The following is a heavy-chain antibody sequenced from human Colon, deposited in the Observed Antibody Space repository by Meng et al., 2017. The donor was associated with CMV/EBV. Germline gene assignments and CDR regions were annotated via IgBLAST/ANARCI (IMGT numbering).Heavy chain of an antibody. V-gene: IGHV1-2*02. CDR2: IRSDGSAT. CDR3: VRSSGWSLFDY. CDR1: GYTFSDYY. D-gene: IGHD6-19*01. J-gene: IGHJ4*02. Sequence: VLLRQSGAGVKEPGASVKVSCKTSGYTFSDYYMHWVRQAPGQGLEWMGWIRSDGSATNYAQKFRGRVTMTRDASVSTAYMELSGLTSDDTAVYFCVRSSGWSLFDYWGPGALVTVSS.